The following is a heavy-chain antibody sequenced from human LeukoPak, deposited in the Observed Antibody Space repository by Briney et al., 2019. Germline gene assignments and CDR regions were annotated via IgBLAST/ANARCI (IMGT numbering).Heavy chain of an antibody. D-gene: IGHD1-1*01. V-gene: IGHV4-59*04. Sequence: SETLSLTCTVSGGSISSYYWGWIRQPPRNGLEWIGSILYSGSTYYNPSLKSRVSTSVDTSKNQLSLKVTSVTAADTALYYCARGGRITTAVGFNWFDPWGQGTLVTVSS. J-gene: IGHJ5*02. CDR2: ILYSGST. CDR1: GGSISSYY. CDR3: ARGGRITTAVGFNWFDP.